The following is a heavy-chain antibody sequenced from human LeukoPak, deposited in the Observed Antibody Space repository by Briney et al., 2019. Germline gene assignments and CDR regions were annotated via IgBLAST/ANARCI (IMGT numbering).Heavy chain of an antibody. CDR3: AKDPWGLVGATT. CDR1: GFTFSSYA. Sequence: PGGSLRLSCAASGFTFSSYAMSWVRQAPGKGLEWVPAISGSGGSTYYADSVKGRFTISRDNSKNTLYLQMNSLRAEDTAVYYCAKDPWGLVGATTWGQGTLVTVSS. D-gene: IGHD1-26*01. V-gene: IGHV3-23*01. CDR2: ISGSGGST. J-gene: IGHJ5*02.